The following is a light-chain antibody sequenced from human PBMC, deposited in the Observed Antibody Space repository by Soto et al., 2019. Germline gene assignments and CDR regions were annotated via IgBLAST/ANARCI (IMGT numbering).Light chain of an antibody. CDR2: EVS. J-gene: IGLJ2*01. CDR1: SSDVGGYNY. V-gene: IGLV2-14*01. CDR3: ATWDGSLPGEV. Sequence: QSALTQPASVSGSPGQSITISCTGNSSDVGGYNYVSWYQQHPGKAPKLIIYEVSNRPSGVSNRFSGSKSGTSGTLDITGLQTGDEADYYCATWDGSLPGEVFGGGTQLTVL.